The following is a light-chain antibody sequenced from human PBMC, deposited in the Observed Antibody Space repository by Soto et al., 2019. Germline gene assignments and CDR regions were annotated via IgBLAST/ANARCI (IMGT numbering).Light chain of an antibody. CDR3: QSYDNSSYV. V-gene: IGLV6-57*04. Sequence: NFMLTQPHAMSESPGKTVTISCTRSSGSIASNYVQWYQQRPGSVPTTVIYEDNQRPSGVPDRFSGSVDSSSNSASLTISGLETEDEADYYCQSYDNSSYVFGTGTKLTVL. CDR2: EDN. J-gene: IGLJ1*01. CDR1: SGSIASNY.